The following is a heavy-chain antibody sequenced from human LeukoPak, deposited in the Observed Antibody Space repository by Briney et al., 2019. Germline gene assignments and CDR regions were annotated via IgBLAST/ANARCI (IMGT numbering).Heavy chain of an antibody. CDR3: ARDNVDALDY. CDR1: GGSINSYY. D-gene: IGHD5-12*01. J-gene: IGHJ4*02. Sequence: PSETLSLTCTVSGGSINSYYWSWLRQPAGKGLEWIGRIYASGSTNYNPSLKSRVTMSVDTSKNQFSLKLSSVTAADTAVYYCARDNVDALDYWGQGTLVTVSS. V-gene: IGHV4-4*07. CDR2: IYASGST.